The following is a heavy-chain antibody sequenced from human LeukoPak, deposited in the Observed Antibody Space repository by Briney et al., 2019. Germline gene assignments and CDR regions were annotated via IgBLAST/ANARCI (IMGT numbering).Heavy chain of an antibody. CDR1: GGSINNYY. V-gene: IGHV4-59*01. CDR2: IYYSGST. Sequence: SETLSLTCTVSGGSINNYYWSWIRQPPGKGLEWIGYIYYSGSTNYNPSLKSRVTISVDTSKNQFSLKLTSVTAADTAVYYCARELKVGNTGYYFDYWGQGTLVTVSS. D-gene: IGHD2/OR15-2a*01. J-gene: IGHJ4*02. CDR3: ARELKVGNTGYYFDY.